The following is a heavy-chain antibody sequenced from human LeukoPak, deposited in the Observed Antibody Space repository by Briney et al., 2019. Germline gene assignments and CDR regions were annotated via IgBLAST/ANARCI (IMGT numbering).Heavy chain of an antibody. CDR1: GFTFSSYA. CDR2: IIDSGEST. CDR3: AKLGGQELHNYYVAV. D-gene: IGHD3-16*01. V-gene: IGHV3-23*01. J-gene: IGHJ6*03. Sequence: VQPGGSLRLSCAASGFTFSSYAMSRVRQAPGKGLEWVSGIIDSGESTYYANFAKGRFTISRDNSNNTLYLQMNSLRAEDTAVYYCAKLGGQELHNYYVAVCGKGTTVAVSS.